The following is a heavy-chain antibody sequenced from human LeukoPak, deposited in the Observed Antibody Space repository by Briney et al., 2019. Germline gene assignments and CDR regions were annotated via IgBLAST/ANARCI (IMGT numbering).Heavy chain of an antibody. CDR1: GGSFSGYY. J-gene: IGHJ5*02. CDR3: ARIQLGYCSSTSCYNLPGVRFDP. V-gene: IGHV4-34*01. D-gene: IGHD2-2*02. Sequence: SETLSLTCAVYGGSFSGYYWSWIRQPPGKGLEWIGEINHSGSTNYNPSLKSRVAISVDTSKNQFSLKLSSVTAADTAVYYCARIQLGYCSSTSCYNLPGVRFDPWGQGTLVTVSS. CDR2: INHSGST.